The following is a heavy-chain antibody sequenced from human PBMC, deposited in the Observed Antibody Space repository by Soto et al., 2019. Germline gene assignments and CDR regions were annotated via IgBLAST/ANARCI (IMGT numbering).Heavy chain of an antibody. CDR3: ARVPSQYCSGGSCYLNDAFDI. D-gene: IGHD2-15*01. CDR2: IYYSGST. Sequence: QVQLQESGPGLVKPSQTLSLTCTVSGGSISSGGYYWSWIRQHPGKGLEWIGYIYYSGSTYYNPSLKSRVTISVDTSKNQFSLKLSSVTAADTAVYYCARVPSQYCSGGSCYLNDAFDIWGQGTMVTVSS. J-gene: IGHJ3*02. V-gene: IGHV4-31*03. CDR1: GGSISSGGYY.